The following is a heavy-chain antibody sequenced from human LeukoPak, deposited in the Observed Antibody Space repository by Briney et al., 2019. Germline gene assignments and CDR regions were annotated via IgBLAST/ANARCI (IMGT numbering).Heavy chain of an antibody. CDR2: INHSGST. V-gene: IGHV4-34*01. CDR3: ARGLKNYYYYMDV. J-gene: IGHJ6*03. Sequence: SETLSLTCAVYGGSFSGYYWSWIRQPPGKGLEWIGEINHSGSTNYNPSLKSRVTISVDPSKNQFSLKLSSVTAADTAVYYCARGLKNYYYYMDVWGKGTTVTVSS. CDR1: GGSFSGYY.